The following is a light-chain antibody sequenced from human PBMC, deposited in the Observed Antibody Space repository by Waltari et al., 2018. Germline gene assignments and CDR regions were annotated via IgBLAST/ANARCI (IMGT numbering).Light chain of an antibody. CDR1: PSVLYSSNNKNY. CDR2: WAS. CDR3: QQYYSTLFT. Sequence: DIVMTQSPDSLAVSLGERATINCKSSPSVLYSSNNKNYLAWYQKKPGQPPTLLIYWASTRESGVPDRFSGSGSGTDFTLTISSLQAEDVAVYYCQQYYSTLFTFGPGTKVDIK. V-gene: IGKV4-1*01. J-gene: IGKJ3*01.